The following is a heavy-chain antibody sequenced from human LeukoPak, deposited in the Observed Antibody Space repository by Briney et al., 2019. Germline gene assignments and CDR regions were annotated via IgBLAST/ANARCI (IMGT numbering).Heavy chain of an antibody. D-gene: IGHD6-6*01. J-gene: IGHJ4*02. CDR3: ARDLRSSSVCYFDY. CDR1: GYTFTNYG. CDR2: INGYNGDT. V-gene: IGHV1-18*01. Sequence: GASVKVFCKASGYTFTNYGISWVRQAPGQGLEWLAWINGYNGDTNHAQKLQGRVTMTTDTSTNTAFMELRSLTSDDTAVYYCARDLRSSSVCYFDYWGQGTLVTVSS.